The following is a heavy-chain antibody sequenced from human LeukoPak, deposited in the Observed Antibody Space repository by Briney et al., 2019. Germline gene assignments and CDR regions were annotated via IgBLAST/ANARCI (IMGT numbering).Heavy chain of an antibody. Sequence: PGGSLRLSCAASGFTFSSYSMNWVRQAPGKGLEWVSYISSSSSTIYYADSVKGRFTISRDNAKNSLYLQMNSLRAEDTAVYYCATKNDFWSYDPFDYWGQGTLVTVSS. D-gene: IGHD3-3*01. V-gene: IGHV3-48*01. CDR2: ISSSSSTI. CDR3: ATKNDFWSYDPFDY. CDR1: GFTFSSYS. J-gene: IGHJ4*02.